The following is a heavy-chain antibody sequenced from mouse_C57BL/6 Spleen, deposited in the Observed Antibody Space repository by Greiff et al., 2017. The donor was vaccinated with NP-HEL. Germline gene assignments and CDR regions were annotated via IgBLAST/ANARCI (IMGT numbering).Heavy chain of an antibody. D-gene: IGHD4-1*01. V-gene: IGHV5-17*01. CDR1: GFTFSDYG. CDR3: ARSNWAGYFDV. CDR2: ISSGSSTI. Sequence: EVKLMESGGGLVKPGGSLKLSCAASGFTFSDYGMHWVRQAPEKGLEWVAYISSGSSTIYYADTVKGRFTISRDNAKNTLFLQMTSLRSEDTAMYYCARSNWAGYFDVWGTGTTVTVSS. J-gene: IGHJ1*03.